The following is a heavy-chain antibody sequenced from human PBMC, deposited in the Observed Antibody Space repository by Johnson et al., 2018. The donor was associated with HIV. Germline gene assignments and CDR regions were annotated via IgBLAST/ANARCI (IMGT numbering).Heavy chain of an antibody. CDR3: ARGGYCRGGSCYPYDAFDI. Sequence: QVQLVESGGGVVQPGRSLRLSCAASGFTFSSYAMHWVRQAPGKGLEWVAVISYDGSTKYYADSVKGRFTISGDNSKNTLYLQMNSLRAEDTAVYYCARGGYCRGGSCYPYDAFDIWGQGTMVNVSS. V-gene: IGHV3-30-3*01. CDR2: ISYDGSTK. J-gene: IGHJ3*02. CDR1: GFTFSSYA. D-gene: IGHD2-15*01.